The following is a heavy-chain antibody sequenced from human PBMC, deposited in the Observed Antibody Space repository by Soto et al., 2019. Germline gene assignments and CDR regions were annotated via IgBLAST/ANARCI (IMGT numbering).Heavy chain of an antibody. J-gene: IGHJ4*02. CDR2: VNPIVSMS. CDR1: GDTFNFYS. D-gene: IGHD3-10*01. V-gene: IGHV1-69*02. CDR3: ASSDSSGYRAFDY. Sequence: QVQLVQSGAEVKRPGSSVKVSCKASGDTFNFYSINWVRQAPGLGLEWMGRVNPIVSMSNYAQKFQGRVTMTTDKSTSTAYMELSSLRSEDTAIYYCASSDSSGYRAFDYWGQGALVTVSS.